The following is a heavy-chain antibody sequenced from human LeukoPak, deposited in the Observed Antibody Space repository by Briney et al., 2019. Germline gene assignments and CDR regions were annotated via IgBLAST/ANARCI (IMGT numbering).Heavy chain of an antibody. V-gene: IGHV1-2*02. CDR2: INPNSGGT. CDR3: ARAHLIAAPGYNWFDP. J-gene: IGHJ5*02. D-gene: IGHD6-13*01. CDR1: GYTFTGFY. Sequence: ASVKFSCKASGYTFTGFYMHWVRQAPGQGLEWMGWINPNSGGTNYAQKFQGRVTMTRDTSINTAYMELSSLRSDDTAVFYCARAHLIAAPGYNWFDPWGQGTLVTVSS.